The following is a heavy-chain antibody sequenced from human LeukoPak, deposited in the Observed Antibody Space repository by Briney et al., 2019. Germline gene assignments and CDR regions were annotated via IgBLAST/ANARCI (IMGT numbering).Heavy chain of an antibody. D-gene: IGHD3-22*01. V-gene: IGHV1-2*06. CDR3: ASSTQYYYDSSGQYYFDY. CDR1: GYTFTGYY. Sequence: ASVKVSCKASGYTFTGYYMRWVRQAPGQGLEWMGRINPKSGGTNYAQKFQGRVTMTRDTSISTADMALSRLRSDDTAVYYCASSTQYYYDSSGQYYFDYWGQGTLVTVSS. J-gene: IGHJ4*02. CDR2: INPKSGGT.